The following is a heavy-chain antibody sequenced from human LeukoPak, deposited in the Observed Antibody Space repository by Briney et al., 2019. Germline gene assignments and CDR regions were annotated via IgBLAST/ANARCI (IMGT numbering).Heavy chain of an antibody. CDR3: VRDRGTYRPIDY. Sequence: PGGSLRLSCAGSGFTLSRYAMHWVRQAPGKGLEWVAVISIDGTRQHYADSVEGRFTISRDNTKHTVSLQMNSLRAEDTAIYYCVRDRGTYRPIDYWGQGTLVTVSS. CDR2: ISIDGTRQ. CDR1: GFTLSRYA. D-gene: IGHD1-26*01. J-gene: IGHJ4*02. V-gene: IGHV3-30*07.